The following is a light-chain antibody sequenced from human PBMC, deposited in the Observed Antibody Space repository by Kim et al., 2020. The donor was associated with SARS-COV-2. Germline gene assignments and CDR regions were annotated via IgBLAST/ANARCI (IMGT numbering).Light chain of an antibody. CDR1: SSDVGGYNY. J-gene: IGLJ1*01. CDR2: DVS. Sequence: ITISCTGTSSDVGGYNYVSWYQQHPGKAPKLMIYDVSKRPSGVSNRFSGSKSGNTASLTISGLQAEDEADYYCSSYTSSSTSSYVFGTGTKVTVL. V-gene: IGLV2-14*04. CDR3: SSYTSSSTSSYV.